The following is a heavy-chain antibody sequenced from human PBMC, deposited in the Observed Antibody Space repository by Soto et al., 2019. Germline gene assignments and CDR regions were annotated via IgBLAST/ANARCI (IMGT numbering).Heavy chain of an antibody. CDR3: AKNREREAWYVEY. CDR1: GFSFSNYA. D-gene: IGHD6-13*01. CDR2: ISGRDGRT. J-gene: IGHJ4*02. V-gene: IGHV3-23*01. Sequence: EVQLLESGGGLVQPGGSLRLSCVASGFSFSNYAMTWVRQAPGKGLEWVSVISGRDGRTYYADSVKGRFTISRDNSKNTLYLQMNSLRAEDTAAYYCAKNREREAWYVEYWGQGTLVTVSS.